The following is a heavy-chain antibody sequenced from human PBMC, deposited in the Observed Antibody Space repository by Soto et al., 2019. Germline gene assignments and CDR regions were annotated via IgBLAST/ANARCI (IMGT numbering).Heavy chain of an antibody. CDR2: ISGYNGDT. D-gene: IGHD2-8*01. Sequence: QGQLVQSGAEVKKPGASVKVSCKASGYTFTRYGISWVRQAPGQGLEWMGWISGYNGDTNYAQKFQGRVTMTVDTSTTTAFMEPTSLTSDDRAVYYCAKNGQPPYYSFGMDVWGQGTTVTVSS. CDR1: GYTFTRYG. CDR3: AKNGQPPYYSFGMDV. V-gene: IGHV1-18*01. J-gene: IGHJ6*02.